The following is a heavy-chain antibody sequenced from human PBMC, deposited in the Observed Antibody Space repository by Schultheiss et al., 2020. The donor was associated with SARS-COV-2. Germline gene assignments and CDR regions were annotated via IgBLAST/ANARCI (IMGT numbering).Heavy chain of an antibody. CDR3: VHRPNYYDSGYYWGVIDY. D-gene: IGHD3-22*01. Sequence: SGPTLVKPTQTLTLTCTFSGFSLTTSGVGVGWIRQPPGKALEWLAIIYWDDDKRYNPSLQSRLTITKDTSKNQVVLTMTNMDPVDTATYYCVHRPNYYDSGYYWGVIDYWGQGTLVTVSS. CDR1: GFSLTTSGVG. V-gene: IGHV2-5*02. J-gene: IGHJ4*02. CDR2: IYWDDDK.